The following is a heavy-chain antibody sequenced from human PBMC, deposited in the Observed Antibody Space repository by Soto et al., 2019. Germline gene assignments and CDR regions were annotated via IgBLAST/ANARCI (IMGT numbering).Heavy chain of an antibody. CDR2: IYHSGST. CDR3: ARGQRITIFGGWYMDV. D-gene: IGHD3-3*01. Sequence: SETLSLTCAVSSGSISSSNWWSWVRQPPGKGLEWIGEIYHSGSTNYNPSLKSRVTISVDKSKNQFSLKLSSVTAADTAVYYCARGQRITIFGGWYMDVWGKGTTVTVSS. CDR1: SGSISSSNW. J-gene: IGHJ6*03. V-gene: IGHV4-4*02.